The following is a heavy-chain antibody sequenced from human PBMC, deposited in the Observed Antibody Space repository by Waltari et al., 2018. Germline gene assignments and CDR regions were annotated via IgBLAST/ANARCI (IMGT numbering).Heavy chain of an antibody. D-gene: IGHD3-22*01. CDR1: GFPFSRCP. CDR2: ISGDGGGT. J-gene: IGHJ4*02. V-gene: IGHV3-23*01. Sequence: EVQLLESGGGLVQPGGSLRLSCATSGFPFSRCPMNWVRQAPGKGLQWVSGISGDGGGTFYADSVKGRFTISRDNSKNTLYLQMNNLRAEDTALYYCAADLGSGGYYLVHFDYWGQGTLVTVSS. CDR3: AADLGSGGYYLVHFDY.